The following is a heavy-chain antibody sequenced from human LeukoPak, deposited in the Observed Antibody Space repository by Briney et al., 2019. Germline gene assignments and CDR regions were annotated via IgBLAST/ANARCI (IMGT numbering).Heavy chain of an antibody. CDR3: STDPRLLIY. V-gene: IGHV3-48*04. D-gene: IGHD2-8*01. CDR2: ITGSSSTI. J-gene: IGHJ4*01. Sequence: PGGSLRLSCAASGFTFSSYNMNWVRQAPGKGLEWVSYITGSSSTIYYADSVKGRFTISRDNAKDSLYLQMNGLRPEDTALYYCSTDPRLLIYWGHGTLVTVSS. CDR1: GFTFSSYN.